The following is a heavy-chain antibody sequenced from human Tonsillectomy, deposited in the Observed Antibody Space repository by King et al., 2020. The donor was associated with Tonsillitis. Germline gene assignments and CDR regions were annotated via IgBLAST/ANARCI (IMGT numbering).Heavy chain of an antibody. D-gene: IGHD3-22*01. CDR2: IIPMLGET. CDR1: GGTFSSHG. CDR3: ARTPDPYYDDSTGSYSLFDY. J-gene: IGHJ4*02. V-gene: IGHV1-69*09. Sequence: VQLVESGAEVKKPGSSVKVSCKASGGTFSSHGISWVRQAPGQVLEWMGRIIPMLGETNYAQKFQDRVTITADKSTSTAYMGLSSLRSEDTAVHSCARTPDPYYDDSTGSYSLFDYWGQGTLVTVSS.